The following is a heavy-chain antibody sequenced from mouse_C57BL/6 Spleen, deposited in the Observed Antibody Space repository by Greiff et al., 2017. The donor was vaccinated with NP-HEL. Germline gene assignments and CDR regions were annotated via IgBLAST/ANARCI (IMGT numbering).Heavy chain of an antibody. Sequence: QVQLQQPGAELVRPGSSVKLSCKASGYTFTSYWMHWVKQRPIQGLEWIGNIDPSDSETHYNQKFKDKATLTVDKSSSTAYMQLSSLTSEDSAVYYCAREGDDYDVRAMDYWGQGTSVTVSS. CDR3: AREGDDYDVRAMDY. D-gene: IGHD2-4*01. CDR2: IDPSDSET. V-gene: IGHV1-52*01. CDR1: GYTFTSYW. J-gene: IGHJ4*01.